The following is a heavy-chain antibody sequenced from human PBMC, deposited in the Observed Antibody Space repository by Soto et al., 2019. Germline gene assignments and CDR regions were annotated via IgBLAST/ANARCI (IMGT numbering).Heavy chain of an antibody. CDR2: ISYDGSNI. CDR1: GFTFSSYG. D-gene: IGHD3-3*01. Sequence: QVQLVESGGGVVQPGRSLRLSCAASGFTFSSYGVHWVRQAPGKGLEWVAVISYDGSNIYYADSVKGRFTISRDNSKNTLYLQMNSLRAEDTAVYYCAKYGALVLRFLDFGVGGQGTLVTVSS. CDR3: AKYGALVLRFLDFGV. J-gene: IGHJ4*02. V-gene: IGHV3-30*18.